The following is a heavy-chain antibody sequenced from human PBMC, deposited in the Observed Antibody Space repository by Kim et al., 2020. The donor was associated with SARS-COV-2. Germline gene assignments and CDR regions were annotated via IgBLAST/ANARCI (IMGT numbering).Heavy chain of an antibody. CDR1: GGTFSSYA. D-gene: IGHD5-18*01. Sequence: SVKVSCKASGGTFSSYAISWVRQAPGQGLEWMGGIIPIFGTANYAQKFQGRVTITADESTSTAYMELSSLRSEDTAVYYCARGEDRGYSYGYGYYYYGMDVWGQGTTVTVSS. CDR3: ARGEDRGYSYGYGYYYYGMDV. V-gene: IGHV1-69*13. CDR2: IIPIFGTA. J-gene: IGHJ6*02.